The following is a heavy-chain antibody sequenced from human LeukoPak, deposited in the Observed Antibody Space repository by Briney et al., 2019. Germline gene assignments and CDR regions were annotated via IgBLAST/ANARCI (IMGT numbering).Heavy chain of an antibody. D-gene: IGHD2-2*02. J-gene: IGHJ3*02. CDR1: GGSISSHY. CDR2: IYYSGST. V-gene: IGHV4-59*11. Sequence: PSETLSLTCTVSGGSISSHYWSWIRQPPGKGLEWIGYIYYSGSTNYNPSLKSRVTISVDTSKNQFSLKLSSVTAADTAVYYCAREIVVPAAIRAFDIWGQGTMVTVSS. CDR3: AREIVVPAAIRAFDI.